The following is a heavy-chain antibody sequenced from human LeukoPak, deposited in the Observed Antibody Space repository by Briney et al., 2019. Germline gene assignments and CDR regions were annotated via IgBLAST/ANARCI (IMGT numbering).Heavy chain of an antibody. CDR3: ARRPELGVLYYMDV. CDR1: QFTFNGSW. J-gene: IGHJ6*03. Sequence: GGSLRLSCADSQFTFNGSWMNWVRQAPGKGLEWVSYLSGSSGTIYYADSVKGRFTISRDNAKNSLYLQMNSLRAEDTAVYYCARRPELGVLYYMDVWGKGTTVTVSS. CDR2: LSGSSGTI. V-gene: IGHV3-48*01. D-gene: IGHD3-16*01.